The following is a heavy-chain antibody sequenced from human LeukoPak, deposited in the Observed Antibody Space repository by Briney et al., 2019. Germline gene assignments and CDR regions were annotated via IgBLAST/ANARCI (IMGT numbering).Heavy chain of an antibody. CDR1: GGTFSSYA. Sequence: SVKVSCKASGGTFSSYAISWVRQAPGQGLEWMGRIIPIFGTANYAQEFQGRVTMTRDTSTSTVYMELSSLRSEDTAVYYCARYLYYFDYWGQGTLVTVSS. J-gene: IGHJ4*02. CDR3: ARYLYYFDY. CDR2: IIPIFGTA. V-gene: IGHV1-69*05.